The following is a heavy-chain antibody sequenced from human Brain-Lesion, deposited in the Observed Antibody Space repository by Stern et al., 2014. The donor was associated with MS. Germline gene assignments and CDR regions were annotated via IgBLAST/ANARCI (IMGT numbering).Heavy chain of an antibody. CDR3: ARDITGSSAYFAY. V-gene: IGHV3-9*01. CDR2: ISWNSGTI. CDR1: GFTFDDYA. J-gene: IGHJ4*02. Sequence: VQLVESGGDLVQPGRSLRLSCAAFGFTFDDYAMHWVRQAPGKGLEWVAGISWNSGTIGYADSVKGRFTTSRDNAYSSLYLQMNSLRPEDTALYYCARDITGSSAYFAYWGQGTRVTVSS. D-gene: IGHD1-14*01.